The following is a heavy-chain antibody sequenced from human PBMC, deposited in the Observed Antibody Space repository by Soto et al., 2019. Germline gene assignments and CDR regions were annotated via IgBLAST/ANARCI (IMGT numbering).Heavy chain of an antibody. V-gene: IGHV4-31*03. CDR2: IYYSGST. CDR3: ARAEVLLWFGEPKYYFDS. CDR1: GGSISSGGYY. D-gene: IGHD3-10*01. Sequence: QVQLQESGPGLVKPSQTLSLTCTVSGGSISSGGYYWSWIRQHPGKGLEWIGYIYYSGSTYYNPSLRSRVTIAVDTSKNQFSLKLSSVTAADTAVYYCARAEVLLWFGEPKYYFDSWGQGTLVTVSS. J-gene: IGHJ4*02.